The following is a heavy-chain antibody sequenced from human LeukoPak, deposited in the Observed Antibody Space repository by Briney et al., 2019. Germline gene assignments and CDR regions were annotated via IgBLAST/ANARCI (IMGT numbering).Heavy chain of an antibody. Sequence: GESLKISCKCSGYSFINYWIGWVRQMPGKGLEWMGMIYPADSDTKYSPSFEGQVTISADKSISTAYLQWRSLKASDTARYYCARPTPPHGAFDIWGQGTMVTVCS. CDR2: IYPADSDT. J-gene: IGHJ3*02. V-gene: IGHV5-51*01. CDR3: ARPTPPHGAFDI. D-gene: IGHD2-15*01. CDR1: GYSFINYW.